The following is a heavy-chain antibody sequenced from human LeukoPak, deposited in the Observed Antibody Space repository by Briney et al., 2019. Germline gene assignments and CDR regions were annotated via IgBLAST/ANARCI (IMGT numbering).Heavy chain of an antibody. CDR2: IYSGGST. Sequence: GGSLRLSCAASGFTFSSYAMSWVRQAPGKGLEWVSVIYSGGSTYYADSVKGRFTISRDNSKNTLYLQMNSLRAEDTAVYYCARSFLLVTPLDYWGQGTLVTVSS. D-gene: IGHD5-18*01. J-gene: IGHJ4*02. CDR3: ARSFLLVTPLDY. CDR1: GFTFSSYA. V-gene: IGHV3-66*01.